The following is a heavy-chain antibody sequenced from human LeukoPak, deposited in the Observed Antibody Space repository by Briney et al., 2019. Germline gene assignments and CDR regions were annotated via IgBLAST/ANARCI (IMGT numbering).Heavy chain of an antibody. CDR2: INPNSGAT. Sequence: ASVKVSCKASVYTFTDYYIHWVRQPPGQGLEWMGWINPNSGATNYAQKFQGRVTMTRDTSISTAYMELSRLKSDDTVVYYCTFGIHLWLRGARGAFDIWGQGTMVTVSS. CDR3: TFGIHLWLRGARGAFDI. CDR1: VYTFTDYY. V-gene: IGHV1-2*02. D-gene: IGHD5-18*01. J-gene: IGHJ3*02.